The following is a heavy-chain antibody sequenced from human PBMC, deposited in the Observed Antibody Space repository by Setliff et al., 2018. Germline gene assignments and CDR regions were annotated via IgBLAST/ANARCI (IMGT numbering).Heavy chain of an antibody. V-gene: IGHV1-69*05. Sequence: ASVKVSCKASGGTFSSYGISWVRQAPGQGLEWMGGTIPIFGTTDYAQKFRGRVTIITDESTSTAFMQLSSLRSEDTAVYYCVREGVDSRSSTDSRYYMDVWGKGTTVTVSS. CDR3: VREGVDSRSSTDSRYYMDV. CDR1: GGTFSSYG. CDR2: TIPIFGTT. D-gene: IGHD3-22*01. J-gene: IGHJ6*03.